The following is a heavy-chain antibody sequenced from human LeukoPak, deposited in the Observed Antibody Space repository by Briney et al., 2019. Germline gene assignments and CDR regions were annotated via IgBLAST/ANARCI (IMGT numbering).Heavy chain of an antibody. J-gene: IGHJ4*02. CDR1: GYSFTTYA. V-gene: IGHV1-18*01. CDR2: VSPYSENT. Sequence: ASVKVSCKASGYSFTTYAITWVRQAPGQGLEWVSRVSPYSENTQYAQKFQDRVSMTTDTSTSTAYMELRSLTSDDTATYYCARNHVTPSGVVTSTSDSWGQGTPVTVSS. D-gene: IGHD3-3*01. CDR3: ARNHVTPSGVVTSTSDS.